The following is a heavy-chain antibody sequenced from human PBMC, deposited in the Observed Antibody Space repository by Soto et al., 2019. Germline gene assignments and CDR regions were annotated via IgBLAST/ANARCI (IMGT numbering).Heavy chain of an antibody. CDR1: GFTFSGSA. CDR3: TRPQTRSQYGMDV. V-gene: IGHV3-73*01. D-gene: IGHD2-2*01. J-gene: IGHJ6*02. CDR2: IRSKANSYAT. Sequence: GGSLRLSCAASGFTFSGSAMHWVRQASGKGLEWVGRIRSKANSYATAYAASVKGRFTISRDDSKNTAYLQMNSLKTEDTAVYNSTRPQTRSQYGMDVWGQGTTVTVSS.